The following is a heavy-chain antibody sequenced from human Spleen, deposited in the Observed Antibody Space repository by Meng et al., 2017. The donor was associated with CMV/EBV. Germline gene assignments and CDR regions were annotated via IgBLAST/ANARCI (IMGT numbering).Heavy chain of an antibody. J-gene: IGHJ3*02. V-gene: IGHV3-21*01. D-gene: IGHD1-1*01. CDR3: AREVTPGHDAFDI. Sequence: GESLKISCAASGFTFSSYSMNWVRQAPGKGLEWVSSISSSSSYIYYADSVKGRFTISRDNAKNSLYLQMNSLRAEDTAVYYCAREVTPGHDAFDIWGQGTMVTVSS. CDR2: ISSSSSYI. CDR1: GFTFSSYS.